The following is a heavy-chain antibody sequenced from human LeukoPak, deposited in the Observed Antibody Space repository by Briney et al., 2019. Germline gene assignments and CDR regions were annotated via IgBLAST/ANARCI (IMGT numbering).Heavy chain of an antibody. D-gene: IGHD2-15*01. V-gene: IGHV4-61*01. J-gene: IGHJ4*02. CDR1: GGSVSSGSYC. CDR3: ARVRPGVAATFYDY. Sequence: SETLSLTCTVSGGSVSSGSYCWGWIRQPPGKGLEWIGYIDDSGCTNYNPSLKSRVTISVATSKNQFSLKLSSVTAADTAVYYCARVRPGVAATFYDYWGQGTLVTVSS. CDR2: IDDSGCT.